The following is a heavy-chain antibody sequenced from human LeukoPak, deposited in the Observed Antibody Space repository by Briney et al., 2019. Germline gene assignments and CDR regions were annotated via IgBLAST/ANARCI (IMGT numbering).Heavy chain of an antibody. CDR2: ISSSSSYL. D-gene: IGHD6-19*01. V-gene: IGHV3-21*01. CDR1: GFTFSSYS. CDR3: ARDLIVSYSSGWYPHAIETFDY. Sequence: GGSLRLSCAASGFTFSSYSMNWVRQAPGKGLEWVSSISSSSSYLYYADSVKGRFTISRDNAKNSLYLQMNSLRAEDTAVYYCARDLIVSYSSGWYPHAIETFDYWGQGTLVTVSS. J-gene: IGHJ4*02.